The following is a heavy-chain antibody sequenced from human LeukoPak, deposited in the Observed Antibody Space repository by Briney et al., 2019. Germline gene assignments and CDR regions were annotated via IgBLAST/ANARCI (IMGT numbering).Heavy chain of an antibody. CDR2: IKQDGSEK. CDR1: GFTFSSYG. V-gene: IGHV3-7*01. D-gene: IGHD2-2*02. CDR3: ARGYCTSTSCYTGF. Sequence: GGSLRLSCVASGFTFSSYGKHWVRQAPGKGLEWVANIKQDGSEKYYVDSVKGRFTISRDNAKNSLYLQMNSLRAEDTAVYYCARGYCTSTSCYTGFWGQGTLVTVSS. J-gene: IGHJ4*02.